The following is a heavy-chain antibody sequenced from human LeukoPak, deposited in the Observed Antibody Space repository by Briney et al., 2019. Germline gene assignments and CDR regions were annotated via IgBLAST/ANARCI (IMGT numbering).Heavy chain of an antibody. Sequence: GXSLRLSCAASGFTFSSYGMHWVRQAPGKGLKWVAFIRYDGSNKYYADSVKGRFTISRDNSKNTLYLQMNSLRAEDTAVYYCAKWDSSGSYWGQGTLVTVSS. CDR2: IRYDGSNK. CDR1: GFTFSSYG. D-gene: IGHD6-19*01. V-gene: IGHV3-30*02. J-gene: IGHJ4*02. CDR3: AKWDSSGSY.